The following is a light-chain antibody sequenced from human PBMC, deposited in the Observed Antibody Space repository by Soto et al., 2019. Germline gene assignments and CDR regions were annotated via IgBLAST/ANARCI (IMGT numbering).Light chain of an antibody. CDR1: IGPVTSGHF. V-gene: IGLV7-46*01. Sequence: QAVVTQEPSLTVSPGGTVTLTCGSTIGPVTSGHFPYWFQQKPGQAPRTLIYDTTKTHSWTPDRFSGSLVGDKAALTLSGAQPEDEAAYYCLLSSSGARLVVFGGGTKLTVL. CDR3: LLSSSGARLVV. J-gene: IGLJ2*01. CDR2: DTT.